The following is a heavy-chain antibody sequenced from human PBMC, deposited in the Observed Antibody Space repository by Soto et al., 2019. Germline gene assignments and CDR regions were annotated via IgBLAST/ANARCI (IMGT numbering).Heavy chain of an antibody. CDR2: IVVGSGNT. Sequence: EEERPPASVKVSCKASGFTFTTSAVQWVRQARGQRLEWIGWIVVGSGNTIYAQRFQERVAITRDMSTSTAYMELNSVTAADTAVYYCARGPCTGSGCYSRYYYGMDVWGQGITVTVSS. D-gene: IGHD2-15*01. CDR1: GFTFTTSA. CDR3: ARGPCTGSGCYSRYYYGMDV. J-gene: IGHJ6*02. V-gene: IGHV1-58*01.